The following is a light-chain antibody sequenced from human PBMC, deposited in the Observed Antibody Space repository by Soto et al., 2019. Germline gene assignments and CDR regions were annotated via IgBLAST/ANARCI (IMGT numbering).Light chain of an antibody. CDR1: QSVSSY. J-gene: IGKJ5*01. Sequence: EIVSTQSPATLSLSPGERATLSCRASQSVSSYLAWYQQKPGQAPRLLIYDASNRATGISARFSGSGSGTDFTLTISSLEPEDFAVYYCQQRRKWPPEVTFGQGTRLEIK. V-gene: IGKV3-11*01. CDR3: QQRRKWPPEVT. CDR2: DAS.